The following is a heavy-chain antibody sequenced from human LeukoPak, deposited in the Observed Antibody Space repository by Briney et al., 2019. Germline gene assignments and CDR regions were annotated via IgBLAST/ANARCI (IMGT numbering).Heavy chain of an antibody. CDR1: GGSFSGYY. D-gene: IGHD1-26*01. CDR3: ARVVVGAPYYFDY. J-gene: IGHJ4*02. Sequence: SETLSLTCAVYGGSFSGYYWSWIRQPPGKGLEWIGEINHSGSTNYNPSLKSRVTISVDTSKNQFSLKLSSVTAADTAVYYCARVVVGAPYYFDYWGQGTLVTVSS. V-gene: IGHV4-34*01. CDR2: INHSGST.